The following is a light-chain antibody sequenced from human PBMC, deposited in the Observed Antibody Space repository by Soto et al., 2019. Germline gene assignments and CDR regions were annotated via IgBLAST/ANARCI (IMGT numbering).Light chain of an antibody. Sequence: ALTQPASVSGSPGQSITISCAGSSTDVGGYKYVSWYQQHPGRAPKLMIYDVSNRPSGVSYRFSGSKSDNTASLTISGLQAEDEADYYCSSYTSSGTYVFGTGTKLTVL. CDR1: STDVGGYKY. J-gene: IGLJ1*01. CDR3: SSYTSSGTYV. CDR2: DVS. V-gene: IGLV2-14*03.